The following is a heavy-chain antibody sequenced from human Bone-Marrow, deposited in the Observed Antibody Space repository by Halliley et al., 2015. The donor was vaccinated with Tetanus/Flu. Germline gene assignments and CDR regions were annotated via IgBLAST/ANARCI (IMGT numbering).Heavy chain of an antibody. D-gene: IGHD3-3*01. J-gene: IGHJ4*02. Sequence: TLSLTCTVSGGSVSNGSYYWTWIRQAPGKGLEWIGCIFTSGTTNYHPSLKSRVTISMDTSKNQFSLRLSSVTAADTAVYYCARELEWLFIDFWGQGTLVAVSS. CDR3: ARELEWLFIDF. V-gene: IGHV4-61*01. CDR1: GGSVSNGSYY. CDR2: IFTSGTT.